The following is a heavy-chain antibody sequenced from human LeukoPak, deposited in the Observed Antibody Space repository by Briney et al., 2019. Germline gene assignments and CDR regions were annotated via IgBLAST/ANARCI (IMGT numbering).Heavy chain of an antibody. CDR3: ARGERSMDV. CDR2: MYQDGSEK. V-gene: IGHV3-7*01. J-gene: IGHJ6*02. CDR1: GFIFSSYW. Sequence: GGSLRLSCAASGFIFSSYWVTWVRQAPGKGLEWVANMYQDGSEKYYVDSVKGRFTISRDNAKNSLYLQMNSLRAEDTAVYYCARGERSMDVWGQGTTVTVSS.